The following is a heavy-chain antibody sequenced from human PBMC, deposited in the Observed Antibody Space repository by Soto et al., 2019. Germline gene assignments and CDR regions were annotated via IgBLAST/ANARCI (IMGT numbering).Heavy chain of an antibody. CDR1: GFTFSSYA. CDR2: ISGSGGST. Sequence: GGSLRLSCAASGFTFSSYAMSWVRQAPGKGLEWVSAISGSGGSTYYADSVKGRFTISRDNSKNTLYLQMNSLRAEDTAVYYCAKSARATTVVKTRLDYWGQGTLVTVSS. CDR3: AKSARATTVVKTRLDY. J-gene: IGHJ4*02. V-gene: IGHV3-23*01. D-gene: IGHD4-17*01.